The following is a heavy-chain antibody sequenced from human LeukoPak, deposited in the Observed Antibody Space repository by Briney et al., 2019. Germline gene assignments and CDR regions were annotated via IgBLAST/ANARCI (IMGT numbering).Heavy chain of an antibody. CDR1: GDSFSSYY. J-gene: IGHJ4*02. Sequence: SETLSLTCTVSGDSFSSYYWSCIRQPPGKGLEWIGYIYYSGSTNHNPSLKSRVTISVDRTKKQFSLKLSSVTAADTAVYYCARFPYNHDSSGYYYDYWGQGTLVTVSS. CDR3: ARFPYNHDSSGYYYDY. CDR2: IYYSGST. D-gene: IGHD3-22*01. V-gene: IGHV4-59*01.